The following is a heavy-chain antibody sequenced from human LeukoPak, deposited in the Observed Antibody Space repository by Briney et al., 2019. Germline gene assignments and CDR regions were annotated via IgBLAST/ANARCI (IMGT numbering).Heavy chain of an antibody. CDR3: ANGPVPAAPL. D-gene: IGHD2-2*01. Sequence: PGRSLRLSCAASGFTFSSYGMHWVRRAPGKGLEWVAVISYDGSNKYYADSVKGRFTISRDNSKNTLYLQMNSLRAEDTAVYYCANGPVPAAPLWGQGTLVTVSS. CDR1: GFTFSSYG. CDR2: ISYDGSNK. V-gene: IGHV3-30*18. J-gene: IGHJ4*02.